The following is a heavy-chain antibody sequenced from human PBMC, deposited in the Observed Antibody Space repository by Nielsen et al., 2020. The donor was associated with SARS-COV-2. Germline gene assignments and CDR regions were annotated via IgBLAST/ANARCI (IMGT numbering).Heavy chain of an antibody. V-gene: IGHV3-7*03. D-gene: IGHD2-2*01. CDR3: ARVRVPAVNLYYGMDV. Sequence: GESLKISCAASGVTFSGYWMGWVRQAPGKGLEWVANINAEGSETYYVDSVKGRFTISRDNAKNSLYLHMNSLTAEDTATFYCARVRVPAVNLYYGMDVWGQGTTVTVSS. CDR2: INAEGSET. J-gene: IGHJ6*02. CDR1: GVTFSGYW.